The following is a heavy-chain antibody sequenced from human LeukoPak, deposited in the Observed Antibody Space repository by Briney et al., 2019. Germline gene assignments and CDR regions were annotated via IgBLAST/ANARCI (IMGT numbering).Heavy chain of an antibody. CDR1: GFTFSSYS. J-gene: IGHJ4*02. Sequence: GGSLRLSCAAAGFTFSSYSMNWVRQAPGKGLEWVSGISGSGGSTYYADSVKGRFTISRDNSKNTLYLQMNSLRAEDTAVYYCASERGGSGYFPIDYWGQGTLVTVSS. CDR2: ISGSGGST. CDR3: ASERGGSGYFPIDY. D-gene: IGHD3-22*01. V-gene: IGHV3-23*01.